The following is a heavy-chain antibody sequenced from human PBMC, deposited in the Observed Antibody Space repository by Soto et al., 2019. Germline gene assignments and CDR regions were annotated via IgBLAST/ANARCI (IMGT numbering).Heavy chain of an antibody. J-gene: IGHJ4*02. CDR2: ISYDGSNK. CDR1: GFTFSSYG. Sequence: QVQLVESGGGVVQPGRSLRLSCAASGFTFSSYGMHWVRQAPGKGLEWVAVISYDGSNKYYADSVKGRFTISRDNSKNTLYLQMNSLRAEDTAVYYCAKLGYYYDSSGYPQDYWGQGTLVTVSS. D-gene: IGHD3-22*01. CDR3: AKLGYYYDSSGYPQDY. V-gene: IGHV3-30*18.